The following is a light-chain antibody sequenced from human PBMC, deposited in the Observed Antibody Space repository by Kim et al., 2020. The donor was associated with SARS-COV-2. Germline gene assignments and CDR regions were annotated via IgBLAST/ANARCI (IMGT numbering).Light chain of an antibody. CDR1: QSVRNSY. Sequence: PGERAPLACRASQSVRNSYGAWYQQKPDQAPRLLIHDTSIRATGISDRFSGSGSGTDFTLIISRLEPEDFALYYCQHYGSSPRLTFGGGTKVDIK. J-gene: IGKJ4*01. V-gene: IGKV3-20*01. CDR3: QHYGSSPRLT. CDR2: DTS.